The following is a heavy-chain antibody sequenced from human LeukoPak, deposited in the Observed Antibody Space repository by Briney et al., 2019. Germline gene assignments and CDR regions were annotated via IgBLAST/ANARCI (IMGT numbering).Heavy chain of an antibody. Sequence: PSETLSLTCTVSGGSISSYYWSWIRQPPGKGLEWIGYIYYSGSTNYNPSLKSRVTISVDTSKNQFSLKLSSVTAADTAVYYYARFENSGYDFSFDYWGQGTLVTVSS. CDR2: IYYSGST. J-gene: IGHJ4*02. D-gene: IGHD5-12*01. V-gene: IGHV4-59*08. CDR3: ARFENSGYDFSFDY. CDR1: GGSISSYY.